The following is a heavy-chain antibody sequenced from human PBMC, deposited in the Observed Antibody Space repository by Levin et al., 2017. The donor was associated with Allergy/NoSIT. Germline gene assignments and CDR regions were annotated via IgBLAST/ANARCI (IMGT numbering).Heavy chain of an antibody. J-gene: IGHJ4*02. Sequence: GGSLRLSCAASGFSFRSFGMHWVRQAPGKGLEWVAVISYDGNDKYYADSVKGRFTISRDNPKNTLYLQMNSLRTDDTAVYYCAKDVVFGTSSWALDYWGQGTLATVSS. D-gene: IGHD6-13*01. V-gene: IGHV3-30*18. CDR3: AKDVVFGTSSWALDY. CDR2: ISYDGNDK. CDR1: GFSFRSFG.